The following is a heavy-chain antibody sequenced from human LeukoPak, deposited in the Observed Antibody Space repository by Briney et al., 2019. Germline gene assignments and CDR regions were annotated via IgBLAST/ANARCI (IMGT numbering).Heavy chain of an antibody. Sequence: WGSLRLSCAASGVSFSTTWMHWVRQAPGKGLMWVSHVSSDGSRTYADSVKGRFTVSRDNNKDMVYLQMSSLRAEDTAVYYCATDGAYGLTHWGQGTLVSVSS. CDR3: ATDGAYGLTH. CDR1: GVSFSTTW. D-gene: IGHD3-16*01. CDR2: VSSDGSRT. V-gene: IGHV3-74*01. J-gene: IGHJ4*02.